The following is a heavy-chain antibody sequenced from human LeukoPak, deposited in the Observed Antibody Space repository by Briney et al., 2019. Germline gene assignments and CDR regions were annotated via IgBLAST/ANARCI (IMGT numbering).Heavy chain of an antibody. CDR3: ARVASGSYYYPFDY. V-gene: IGHV3-53*01. CDR2: IYSGGST. J-gene: IGHJ4*02. Sequence: GGSLRLSCAASGFTVSSNYMSWVRQAPGKGLEWVSVIYSGGSTYYADSVKGRFTISRGNSKNTLYLQMNSLRAEDTAVYYCARVASGSYYYPFDYWGQGTLVTVSS. CDR1: GFTVSSNY. D-gene: IGHD1-26*01.